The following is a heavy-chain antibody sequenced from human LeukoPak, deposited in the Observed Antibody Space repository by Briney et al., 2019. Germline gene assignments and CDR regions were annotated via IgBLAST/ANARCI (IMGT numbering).Heavy chain of an antibody. J-gene: IGHJ5*02. D-gene: IGHD2-2*01. V-gene: IGHV3-23*01. CDR3: AKGVVPAAHNNWFDP. CDR2: ISGSGGST. Sequence: GGSLRLSCAASGFTFSSYAMSWVRQAPGKGLEWVSAISGSGGSTYYADSVKGRFTISRDNSKNTLYLQMNSLRAEDTAVYYYAKGVVPAAHNNWFDPWGQGTLVTVSS. CDR1: GFTFSSYA.